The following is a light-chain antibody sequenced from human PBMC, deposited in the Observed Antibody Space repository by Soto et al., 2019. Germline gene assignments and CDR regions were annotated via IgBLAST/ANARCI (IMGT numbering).Light chain of an antibody. V-gene: IGKV3-11*01. CDR2: ESS. Sequence: EVVMRQSPATLSASPGEGATISCRASQGIGATLDWYQQKPGQAPRLLIYESSNRATGIPARFSGSGSGTDFILTISSLEPEDFALYYCQQRSNWPQTFGQGTKVDIK. J-gene: IGKJ1*01. CDR3: QQRSNWPQT. CDR1: QGIGAT.